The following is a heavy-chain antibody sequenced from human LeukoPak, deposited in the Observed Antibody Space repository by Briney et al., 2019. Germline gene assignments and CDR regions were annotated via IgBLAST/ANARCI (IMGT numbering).Heavy chain of an antibody. Sequence: GGSLRLSCAASGFTFSSYAMHWVRQAPGKGLEWVAVISYDGSNKYYADSVKGRFTIARDNSKNTLYLQMNSLRAEDTAVYYCARGGPYYYDSSGYYSVDYWGQGTLVTVSS. V-gene: IGHV3-30-3*01. CDR3: ARGGPYYYDSSGYYSVDY. CDR1: GFTFSSYA. CDR2: ISYDGSNK. D-gene: IGHD3-22*01. J-gene: IGHJ4*02.